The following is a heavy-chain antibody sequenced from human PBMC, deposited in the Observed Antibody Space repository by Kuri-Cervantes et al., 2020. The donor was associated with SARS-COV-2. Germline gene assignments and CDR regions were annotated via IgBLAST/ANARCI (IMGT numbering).Heavy chain of an antibody. J-gene: IGHJ3*02. Sequence: GESLKISCAASGFTFSSYAMHWVRQAPGKGLEWVSSISSRSYIYYADSVRGRFTISRDNAKNSLYLQMNSLRAEDTAVYYCARDRINDFDIWGQGTMVTVSS. D-gene: IGHD2-15*01. CDR2: ISSRSYI. V-gene: IGHV3-21*01. CDR1: GFTFSSYA. CDR3: ARDRINDFDI.